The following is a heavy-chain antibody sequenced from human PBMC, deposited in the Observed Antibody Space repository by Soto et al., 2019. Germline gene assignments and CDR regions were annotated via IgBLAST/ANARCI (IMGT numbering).Heavy chain of an antibody. Sequence: EVQLVESGGGLVQPGGSLRLSCADSGFTFSTYWMSWVRQAPGKGLEWVANIKEDGGEGYYVESVKGRLTISRDNAKKSLYLQMNSLRAEDTAVYYCARGRLSHDYWGQGTLVTVSS. CDR1: GFTFSTYW. D-gene: IGHD2-21*02. V-gene: IGHV3-7*01. J-gene: IGHJ4*02. CDR2: IKEDGGEG. CDR3: ARGRLSHDY.